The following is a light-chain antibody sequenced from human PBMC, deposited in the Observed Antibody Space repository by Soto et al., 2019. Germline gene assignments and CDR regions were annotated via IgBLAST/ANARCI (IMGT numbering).Light chain of an antibody. CDR2: KAS. V-gene: IGKV1-5*03. CDR1: QSISSW. J-gene: IGKJ4*01. Sequence: DIQMTQSPSTLSASVGDRVTITCRASQSISSWLAWYQQKPGKAPKLLIYKASSLESGVPSRFSGSGSGTEFTLTISSRQPDDFATYYCQQYNSYPLTCGGGTKVEIK. CDR3: QQYNSYPLT.